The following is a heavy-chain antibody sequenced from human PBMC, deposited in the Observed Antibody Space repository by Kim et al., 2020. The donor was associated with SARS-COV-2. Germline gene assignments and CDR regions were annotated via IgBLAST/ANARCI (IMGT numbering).Heavy chain of an antibody. CDR2: ISGGGIDT. CDR3: AKEALLWFGGGFDY. CDR1: GFSFSTYG. Sequence: GGSLRLSCAASGFSFSTYGMNWVRQAPGEGLEWVSAISGGGIDTYYADSVKGRFTISRDNSKKMLYLQMNSLRAEDTAVYYCAKEALLWFGGGFDYWGQGSLVTVSS. J-gene: IGHJ4*02. D-gene: IGHD3-10*01. V-gene: IGHV3-23*01.